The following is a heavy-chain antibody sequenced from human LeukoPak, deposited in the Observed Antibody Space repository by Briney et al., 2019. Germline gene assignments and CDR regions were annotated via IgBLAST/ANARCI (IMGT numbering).Heavy chain of an antibody. J-gene: IGHJ5*02. Sequence: GESLKISCKGSGYSFSTYWIAWVRQMPGKGLEWMGMIYPGDSDTRYSPSFRGQVTISADKSITTAYLQWSSLKASDTAMYYCARRSGVYCSGSSCYSGGWFDPWGQGTLVTVSS. CDR3: ARRSGVYCSGSSCYSGGWFDP. D-gene: IGHD2-15*01. CDR2: IYPGDSDT. CDR1: GYSFSTYW. V-gene: IGHV5-51*01.